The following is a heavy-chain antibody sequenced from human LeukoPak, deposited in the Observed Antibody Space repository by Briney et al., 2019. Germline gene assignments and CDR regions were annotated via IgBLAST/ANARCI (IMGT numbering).Heavy chain of an antibody. CDR1: GFSFNDEY. D-gene: IGHD5-12*01. CDR2: ISGSGGST. J-gene: IGHJ6*02. CDR3: AKDRRGVATTYYGMDV. Sequence: GGSLRLFCAASGFSFNDEYMSWIRQAPGQGLEWVSAISGSGGSTYYADSVKGRFTISRDNSKNTLYLQMNSLRAEDTAVYYCAKDRRGVATTYYGMDVWGQGTTVTVSS. V-gene: IGHV3-23*01.